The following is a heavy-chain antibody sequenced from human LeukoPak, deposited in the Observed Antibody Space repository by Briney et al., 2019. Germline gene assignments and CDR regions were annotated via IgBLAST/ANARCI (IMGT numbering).Heavy chain of an antibody. V-gene: IGHV4-4*07. J-gene: IGHJ4*02. Sequence: SETLPLNCSVSGGSINSYWWSWIRQPAGKGLEFIGRIYTTGRTNYNPSLKSRVSMSVDTSKNKFSLELRSVTAADTAVYFCARAGYTISSYRFDYWGQGALVTVSS. CDR3: ARAGYTISSYRFDY. CDR1: GGSINSYW. CDR2: IYTTGRT. D-gene: IGHD3-16*02.